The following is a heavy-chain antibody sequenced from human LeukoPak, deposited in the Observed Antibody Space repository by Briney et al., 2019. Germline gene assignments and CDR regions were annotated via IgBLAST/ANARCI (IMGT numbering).Heavy chain of an antibody. Sequence: PSETLSLTCTVSGGSISGSTYYWGWIRQPPGKGLEWIGSFYYSGATYYNPSLKSRVTVSVGTSKNQFSLKLRSVTAADTAVYYCASRTYRVWGQGTLVTVSS. J-gene: IGHJ4*02. V-gene: IGHV4-39*01. CDR3: ASRTYRV. CDR1: GGSISGSTYY. D-gene: IGHD1-26*01. CDR2: FYYSGAT.